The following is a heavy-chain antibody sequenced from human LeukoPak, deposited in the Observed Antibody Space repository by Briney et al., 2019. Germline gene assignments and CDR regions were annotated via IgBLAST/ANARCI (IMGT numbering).Heavy chain of an antibody. Sequence: GGSLRLSCAASGFTFDDHGMNWVRQAPGKGLEWVSGITWNGGTTGYADSVKGRFTISRDNAKNSLYLQMNSLRAEDTAVYYCARVRKGALRYFDWHLDYWGQGTLVTVSS. J-gene: IGHJ4*02. V-gene: IGHV3-20*04. CDR3: ARVRKGALRYFDWHLDY. D-gene: IGHD3-9*01. CDR2: ITWNGGTT. CDR1: GFTFDDHG.